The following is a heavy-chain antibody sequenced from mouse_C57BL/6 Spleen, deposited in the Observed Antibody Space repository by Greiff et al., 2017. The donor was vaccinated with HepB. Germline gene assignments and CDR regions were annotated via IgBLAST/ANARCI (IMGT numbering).Heavy chain of an antibody. CDR3: ARAGYYGSSYFDY. J-gene: IGHJ2*01. CDR2: IYPRDGST. Sequence: VQLVESGPELVKPGASVKLSCKASGYTFTSYDINWVKQRPGQGLEWIGWIYPRDGSTKYNEKFKGKATLTVDTSSSTAYMGLHSLTSEDSAVYFCARAGYYGSSYFDYWGQGTTLTVSS. D-gene: IGHD1-1*01. CDR1: GYTFTSYD. V-gene: IGHV1-85*01.